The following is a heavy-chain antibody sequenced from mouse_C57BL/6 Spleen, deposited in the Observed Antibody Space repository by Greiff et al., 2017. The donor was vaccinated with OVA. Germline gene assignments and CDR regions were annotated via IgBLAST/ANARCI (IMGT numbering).Heavy chain of an antibody. Sequence: QVQLQQSGAELVRPGTSVKLSCKASGYAFTNYLIEWVKQRPGQGLEWIGVINPGSGGTNYNEKFKGKATLTADKSSSTAYMQLSSLTSEDSAVYFCARSNYYGSVYWGQGTTLTVSS. CDR1: GYAFTNYL. D-gene: IGHD1-1*01. CDR3: ARSNYYGSVY. CDR2: INPGSGGT. V-gene: IGHV1-54*01. J-gene: IGHJ2*01.